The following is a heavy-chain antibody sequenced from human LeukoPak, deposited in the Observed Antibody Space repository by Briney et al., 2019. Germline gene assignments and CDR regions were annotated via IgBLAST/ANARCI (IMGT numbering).Heavy chain of an antibody. CDR2: IDYSGST. V-gene: IGHV4-39*07. Sequence: SETLSLTCTVSGGSISSDTYYWGWIRQPPGKLVEWIGSIDYSGSTYDNPYLKSRVTMSVDTSKNQFSLKLMSVTAADTAVYYCGRDRTASAHYMDVWGRGTRVTVSS. CDR1: GGSISSDTYY. J-gene: IGHJ6*03. D-gene: IGHD1/OR15-1a*01. CDR3: GRDRTASAHYMDV.